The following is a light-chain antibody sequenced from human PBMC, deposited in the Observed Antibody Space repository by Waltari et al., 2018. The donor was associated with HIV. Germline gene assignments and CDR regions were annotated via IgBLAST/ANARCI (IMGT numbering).Light chain of an antibody. CDR3: QQFYGAPLT. J-gene: IGKJ5*01. V-gene: IGKV4-1*01. CDR2: WGS. CDR1: STVLSFSNNKNY. Sequence: DIVLTQSPDSLAVSLGARATINCKSSSTVLSFSNNKNYLVWYQHKSRQSPKLIMKWGSERQPGVPERFRGSGSGTDFSLTITSLEAEDAAVYYCQQFYGAPLTFGQGTRLE.